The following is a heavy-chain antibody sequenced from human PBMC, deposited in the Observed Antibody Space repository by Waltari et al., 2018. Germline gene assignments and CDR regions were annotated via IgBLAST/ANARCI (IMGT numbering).Heavy chain of an antibody. Sequence: QVQLQQWGAGLLKPSETLSLTCAVYGGSFSGYYWRWIRPPPGKGLEWIGEINHSGSTNYNPSLKSRVTISVDTSKNQFSLKLSSVTAADTAVYYCARGLGSSSPFDYWGQGTLVTVSS. CDR3: ARGLGSSSPFDY. J-gene: IGHJ4*02. CDR2: INHSGST. CDR1: GGSFSGYY. V-gene: IGHV4-34*01. D-gene: IGHD6-6*01.